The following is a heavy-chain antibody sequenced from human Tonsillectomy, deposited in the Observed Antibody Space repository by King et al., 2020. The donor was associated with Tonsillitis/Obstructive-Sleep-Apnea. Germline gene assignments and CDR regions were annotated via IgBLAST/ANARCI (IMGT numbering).Heavy chain of an antibody. CDR1: GGSISRGGYY. Sequence: QLQESGPGLVKPSQTLSLTCTVSGGSISRGGYYWGWIRQHPGKGLGWIGYIYYSGSTHYNPSLKSRVTISVDTSKNQFSLKLSSVTAADTAVYYCARVPSPYYYDSSGYPFDYWGQGTLVTVSS. V-gene: IGHV4-31*03. CDR3: ARVPSPYYYDSSGYPFDY. CDR2: IYYSGST. D-gene: IGHD3-22*01. J-gene: IGHJ4*02.